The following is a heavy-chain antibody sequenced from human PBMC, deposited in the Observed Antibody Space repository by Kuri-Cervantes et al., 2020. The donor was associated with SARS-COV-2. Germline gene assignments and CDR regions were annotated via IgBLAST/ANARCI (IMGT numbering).Heavy chain of an antibody. J-gene: IGHJ6*03. CDR1: GFTFNSYW. V-gene: IGHV3-74*01. D-gene: IGHD2-8*01. CDR2: INSDGSST. CDR3: AKRYCYNGVCYHYYFYYMDA. Sequence: GESLKISCAASGFTFNSYWMHWVRQAPGKGLVWVSRINSDGSSTSYADSVKGRFTISRDNAKNTLYLQMNSLTAEDTATYYCAKRYCYNGVCYHYYFYYMDAWGKGTTVTVSS.